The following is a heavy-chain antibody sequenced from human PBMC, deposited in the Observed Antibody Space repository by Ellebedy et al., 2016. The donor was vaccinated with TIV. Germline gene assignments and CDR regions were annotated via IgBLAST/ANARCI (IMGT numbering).Heavy chain of an antibody. CDR1: GYTFTSYG. J-gene: IGHJ1*01. V-gene: IGHV1-8*02. CDR2: ISAYNGNT. CDR3: ASPRLYDFWSGSEGYFQH. Sequence: ASVKVSXKASGYTFTSYGISWVRQAPGQGLEWMGWISAYNGNTGYAQKFQGRVTMTRNTSISTAYMELSSLRSEDTAVYYCASPRLYDFWSGSEGYFQHWGQGTLVTVSS. D-gene: IGHD3-3*01.